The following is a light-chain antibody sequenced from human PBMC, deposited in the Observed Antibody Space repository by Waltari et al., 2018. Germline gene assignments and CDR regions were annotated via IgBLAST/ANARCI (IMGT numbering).Light chain of an antibody. J-gene: IGKJ1*01. Sequence: EIVLTQSPGTASLSPGERVTLSCRASQSVGRSSLAWYQQKPGQAPRRVIYRASRRATGSPDRFSGSGSGTDFSLTISRLEPEDFAVYYCQQHGTLPATFGQGTKVEIK. V-gene: IGKV3-20*01. CDR2: RAS. CDR3: QQHGTLPAT. CDR1: QSVGRSS.